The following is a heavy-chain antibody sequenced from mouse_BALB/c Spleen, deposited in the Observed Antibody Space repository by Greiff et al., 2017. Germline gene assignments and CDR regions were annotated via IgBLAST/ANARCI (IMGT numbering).Heavy chain of an antibody. D-gene: IGHD2-10*02. Sequence: VQVVESGPGLVAPSQSLSITCTVSGFSLTSYGVHWVRQPPGKGLEWLGVIWAGGSTNYNSALMSRLSISKDNSKSQVFLQMNSLQTDDTAMYYCARSYGNYGCFDYWGQGTTLTVSS. CDR1: GFSLTSYG. CDR3: ARSYGNYGCFDY. CDR2: IWAGGST. J-gene: IGHJ2*01. V-gene: IGHV2-9*02.